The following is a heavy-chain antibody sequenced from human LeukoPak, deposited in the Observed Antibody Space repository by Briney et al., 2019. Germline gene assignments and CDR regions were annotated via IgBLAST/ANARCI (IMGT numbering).Heavy chain of an antibody. V-gene: IGHV3-21*01. CDR1: GFTFSSYS. CDR3: ATLTMIVVVTTGYYGMDV. CDR2: ISSSSTYI. D-gene: IGHD3-22*01. Sequence: PGGSLRLSCAASGFTFSSYSMNWVRQAPGKGLEWVSSISSSSTYIYYADSVKGRFTISRDNAKNSLYLQMNSLRAEDTAVYYCATLTMIVVVTTGYYGMDVWGQGTTVTVSS. J-gene: IGHJ6*02.